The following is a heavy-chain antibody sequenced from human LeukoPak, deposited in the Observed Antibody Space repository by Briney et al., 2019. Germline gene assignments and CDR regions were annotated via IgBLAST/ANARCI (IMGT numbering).Heavy chain of an antibody. CDR3: ARHMYSNLDAFDI. CDR1: GGSISSYY. D-gene: IGHD6-13*01. J-gene: IGHJ3*02. V-gene: IGHV4-59*08. CDR2: IYYSGST. Sequence: PSETLSLTCTVSGGSISSYYWSWIRQPPGKGLEWIGYIYYSGSTNYNPSPKSRVTISVDTSKNQFSLKLSSVTAADTAVYYCARHMYSNLDAFDIWGQGTMVTVSS.